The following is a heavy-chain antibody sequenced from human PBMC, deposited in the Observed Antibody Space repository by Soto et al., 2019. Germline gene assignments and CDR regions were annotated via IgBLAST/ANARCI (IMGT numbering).Heavy chain of an antibody. CDR2: IYHSGST. J-gene: IGHJ3*02. Sequence: SETLSLTCTVSGDSITSNSYFWAWIRQPPGKGLEWIGSIYHSGSTSYNPSLKSRITISEDTSKNQFSLRLSSVTAADTAVYYCARWEHDSSGYYIPLDAFDIWGQGTMVTVS. V-gene: IGHV4-39*07. CDR3: ARWEHDSSGYYIPLDAFDI. CDR1: GDSITSNSYF. D-gene: IGHD3-22*01.